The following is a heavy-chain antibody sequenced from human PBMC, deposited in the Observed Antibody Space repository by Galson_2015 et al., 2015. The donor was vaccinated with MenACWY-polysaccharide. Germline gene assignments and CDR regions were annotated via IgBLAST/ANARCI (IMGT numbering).Heavy chain of an antibody. V-gene: IGHV3-53*01. CDR2: FYSDGRT. D-gene: IGHD6-19*01. Sequence: SLRLSCAGSEFTVTSNYMNWVRQAPGKGLEWVSVFYSDGRTYYADSVKGRFTISRDNSKNTLYLQMNSLRVEDTAVYYCARGSSSGWYYFDYWGQGTLVTVSS. CDR1: EFTVTSNY. J-gene: IGHJ4*02. CDR3: ARGSSSGWYYFDY.